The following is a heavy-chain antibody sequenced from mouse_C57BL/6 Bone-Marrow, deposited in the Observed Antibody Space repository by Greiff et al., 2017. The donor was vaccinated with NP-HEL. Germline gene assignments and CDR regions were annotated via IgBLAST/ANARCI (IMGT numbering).Heavy chain of an antibody. D-gene: IGHD2-3*01. CDR3: AREAGYYYYAMDY. CDR1: GYTFADFA. J-gene: IGHJ4*01. Sequence: VMLVESGPEVVRPGVSVKISCKGSGYTFADFAMRWVKQSHAKSLEWIGVIRTYNGNTHYNQKFKVKATMTVDKSSNTAYMELARLTSEDSAIYYCAREAGYYYYAMDYWGQGTSVTVSS. CDR2: IRTYNGNT. V-gene: IGHV1-67*01.